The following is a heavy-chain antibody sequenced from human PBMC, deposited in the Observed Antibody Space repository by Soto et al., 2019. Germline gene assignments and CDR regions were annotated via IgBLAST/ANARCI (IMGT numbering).Heavy chain of an antibody. CDR3: ARVGFWSGFYYYGMDV. D-gene: IGHD3-3*01. V-gene: IGHV4-59*01. CDR2: IYYSGST. CDR1: GGSISSYY. Sequence: PSETLSLTCTVSGGSISSYYWSWIRQPPGKGLEWIGYIYYSGSTNYNPSLKSRVTISVDTSKNQFSLKLSSVTAADTAVYYCARVGFWSGFYYYGMDVWGQGTTVT. J-gene: IGHJ6*02.